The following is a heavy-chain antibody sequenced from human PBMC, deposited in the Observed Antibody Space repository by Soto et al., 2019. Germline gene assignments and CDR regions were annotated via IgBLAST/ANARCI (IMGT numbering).Heavy chain of an antibody. CDR1: GYTFTSYG. V-gene: IGHV1-18*01. J-gene: IGHJ4*02. D-gene: IGHD1-1*01. Sequence: QVHLVQSGAEVKKPGASVKVSCKGSGYTFTSYGITWVRQAPAQGLEWMGWISAHNGNADYAQKLQGRVTVARDTSPSTAYMELRSLRAADTSVYYCARGRYGDYWGQGALVTVSS. CDR3: ARGRYGDY. CDR2: ISAHNGNA.